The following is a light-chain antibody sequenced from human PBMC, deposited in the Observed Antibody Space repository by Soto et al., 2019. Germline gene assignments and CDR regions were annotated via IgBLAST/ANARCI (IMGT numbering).Light chain of an antibody. Sequence: QSVLTQPPSASGSPGQSVAISCTGTSSDVGGYNYVSWYQQHPGKAPKLMIYDVSKRRSGVPDRFYGFKSGNTASLTLSGPQAEDDAHYSCRSYAGTILVLGSGTKVTAL. J-gene: IGLJ1*01. CDR2: DVS. CDR3: RSYAGTILV. V-gene: IGLV2-8*01. CDR1: SSDVGGYNY.